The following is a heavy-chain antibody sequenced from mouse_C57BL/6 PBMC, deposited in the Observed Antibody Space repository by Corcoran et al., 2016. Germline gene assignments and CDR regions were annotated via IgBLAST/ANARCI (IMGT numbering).Heavy chain of an antibody. CDR1: GYSFTSYY. CDR3: ARGDGYVFDY. J-gene: IGHJ2*01. CDR2: IYPGSGNT. Sequence: QVQLQQSGPELVKPGASVKISCKASGYSFTSYYIHWVKQRPGQGLEWIGWIYPGSGNTKYNEKFKGKATLTADTSSSTAYMQLSSLTSEDSAVYYCARGDGYVFDYWGQGTTLTVSA. D-gene: IGHD2-2*01. V-gene: IGHV1-66*01.